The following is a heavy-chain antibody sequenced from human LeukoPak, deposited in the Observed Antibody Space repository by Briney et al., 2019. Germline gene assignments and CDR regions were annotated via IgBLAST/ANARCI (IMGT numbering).Heavy chain of an antibody. D-gene: IGHD4-23*01. CDR3: ARDNSVEDTAWWFDP. CDR2: INTSGGST. CDR1: GYTFTSYY. J-gene: IGHJ5*02. V-gene: IGHV1-46*01. Sequence: ASVKLTRKASGYTFTSYYMHRVRQAPAQGHEWMGIINTSGGSTSYAQKFQGRVTMTRDMSTSTDYMELSSLRSEESAVYYCARDNSVEDTAWWFDPWGQGTLVTVSS.